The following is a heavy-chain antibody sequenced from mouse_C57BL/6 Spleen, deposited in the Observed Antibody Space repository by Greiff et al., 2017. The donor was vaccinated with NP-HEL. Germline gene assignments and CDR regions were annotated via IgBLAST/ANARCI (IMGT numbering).Heavy chain of an antibody. CDR3: ARYYGSSPHAMDY. J-gene: IGHJ4*01. Sequence: QVHVKQPGAELVKPGASVKLSCKASGYTFTSYWMHWVKQRPGQGLEWIGMIHPNSGSTNYNEKFKSKVTLTVDKSSSTAYMQLSSLTSEDSAVYYCARYYGSSPHAMDYWGQGTSVTVSS. CDR2: IHPNSGST. CDR1: GYTFTSYW. V-gene: IGHV1-64*01. D-gene: IGHD1-1*01.